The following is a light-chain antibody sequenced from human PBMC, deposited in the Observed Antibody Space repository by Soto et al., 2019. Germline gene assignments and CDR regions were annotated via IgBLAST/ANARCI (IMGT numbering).Light chain of an antibody. CDR1: QSVLYSANTKNY. J-gene: IGKJ4*01. V-gene: IGKV4-1*01. CDR2: WAS. CDR3: QQYYRTPLT. Sequence: DIVMTQSPDSLAVSLGERASINCRSSQSVLYSANTKNYLAWYQHKSGQPPKLLIYWASTRESGVPDRFSGSGSGTDFTLTISSLQAKDVAVYYCQQYYRTPLTFGGGTKVEIK.